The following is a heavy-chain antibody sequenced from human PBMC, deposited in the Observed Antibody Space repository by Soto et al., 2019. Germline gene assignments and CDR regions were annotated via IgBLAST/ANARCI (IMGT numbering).Heavy chain of an antibody. CDR3: ARERKFDFWRKGLDV. J-gene: IGHJ6*02. CDR1: GGTFSSYA. CDR2: MDPNSGST. D-gene: IGHD3-3*01. Sequence: ASVKVSCKASGGTFSSYAISWVRQAPGQGLEWLGWMDPNSGSTGYAQNFQGRVTMTRNISINTAHMEPSSLRSEDTAVYYCARERKFDFWRKGLDVWGQGTTVTVSS. V-gene: IGHV1-8*02.